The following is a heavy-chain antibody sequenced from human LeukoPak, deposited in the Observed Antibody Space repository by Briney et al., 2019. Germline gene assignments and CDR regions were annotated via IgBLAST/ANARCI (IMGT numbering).Heavy chain of an antibody. CDR1: GFTLSSYE. V-gene: IGHV3-48*03. CDR2: ISNSGDSI. Sequence: GGSLRLSCAGSGFTLSSYEMNWVRQAPGKGLEWVSYISNSGDSIYYVDSVKGRFTISRDNAKNSLYLQMNRLRAEDTAVYYCATKVAATSHFSRWGQGILVSVSS. J-gene: IGHJ4*02. D-gene: IGHD2-15*01. CDR3: ATKVAATSHFSR.